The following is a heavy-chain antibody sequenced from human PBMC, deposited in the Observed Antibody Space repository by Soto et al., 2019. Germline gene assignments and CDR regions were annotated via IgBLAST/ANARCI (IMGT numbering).Heavy chain of an antibody. Sequence: GASVEVSCKASGYTFASYYMHWVRQAPGQGLEWMGIINPSGGSTSYAQKFQGRVTMTRDTSTSTVYMELSSLRSEDTAVYYCASVSYYDSSGPNSYDYWGQGTLVTVSS. CDR1: GYTFASYY. D-gene: IGHD3-22*01. J-gene: IGHJ4*02. V-gene: IGHV1-46*01. CDR2: INPSGGST. CDR3: ASVSYYDSSGPNSYDY.